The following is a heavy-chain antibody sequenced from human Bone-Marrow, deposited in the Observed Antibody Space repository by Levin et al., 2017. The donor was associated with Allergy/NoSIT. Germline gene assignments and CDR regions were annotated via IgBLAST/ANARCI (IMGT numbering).Heavy chain of an antibody. CDR1: GFNFNKYA. V-gene: IGHV3-23*01. CDR3: AKGGPQPHWTVRQYYLDY. J-gene: IGHJ4*02. Sequence: GGSLRLSCVASGFNFNKYAMSWVRQAPGKGLEWVSGLSDGGGSTYYADSVKGRFTISRDNSKNTLYLQMNSLRAEDSAVYYCAKGGPQPHWTVRQYYLDYWGQGTLVTASS. CDR2: LSDGGGST. D-gene: IGHD3/OR15-3a*01.